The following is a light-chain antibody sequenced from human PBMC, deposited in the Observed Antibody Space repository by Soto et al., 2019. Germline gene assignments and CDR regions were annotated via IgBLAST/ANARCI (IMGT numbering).Light chain of an antibody. V-gene: IGLV1-51*01. Sequence: QSVLTLPPSVSAAPGQKVIISCSGSSSNIGKSFVSWYQQLPATVPKLLIYDNDQRPSGIPDRFSGSKSGTSATLVITGLQNGDEADYYCGTCDRRMSVYVFGCGTTVTVL. CDR2: DND. CDR1: SSNIGKSF. J-gene: IGLJ1*01. CDR3: GTCDRRMSVYV.